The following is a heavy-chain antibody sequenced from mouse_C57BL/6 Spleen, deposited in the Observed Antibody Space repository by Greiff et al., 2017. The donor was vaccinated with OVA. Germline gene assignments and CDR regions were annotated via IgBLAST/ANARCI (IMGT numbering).Heavy chain of an antibody. J-gene: IGHJ4*01. CDR3: ARRYYYGSSYQDYAMDY. CDR2: ISSGSSTI. V-gene: IGHV5-17*01. Sequence: EVKLVESGGGLVKPGGSLKLSCAASGFTFSDYGMHWVRQAPEKGLEWVAYISSGSSTIYYADTVKGRFTISRDNAKNTLFLQMTSLRSEDTAMYYCARRYYYGSSYQDYAMDYWGQGTSVTVSS. CDR1: GFTFSDYG. D-gene: IGHD1-1*01.